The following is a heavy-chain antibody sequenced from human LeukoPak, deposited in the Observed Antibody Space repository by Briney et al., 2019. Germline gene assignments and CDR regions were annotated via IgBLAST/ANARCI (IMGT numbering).Heavy chain of an antibody. V-gene: IGHV3-48*01. CDR3: ARGGIAAQDY. CDR2: ISDSSSFI. CDR1: GFTFSSYS. D-gene: IGHD6-6*01. J-gene: IGHJ4*02. Sequence: GGSLRLSCAASGFTFSSYSMNWVRQAPGKGLEWVSYISDSSSFIYYADSVKGRFTISRDSAKNSLYLQMNSLRVEDTAVYYCARGGIAAQDYWGQGTLVTVSS.